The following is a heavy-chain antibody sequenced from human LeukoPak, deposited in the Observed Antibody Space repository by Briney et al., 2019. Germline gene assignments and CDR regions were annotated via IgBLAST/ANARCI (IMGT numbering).Heavy chain of an antibody. CDR1: GGSFSGYY. D-gene: IGHD3-10*01. J-gene: IGHJ4*02. Sequence: SETLSLTCAVYGGSFSGYYRSWIRQPPGKGLEWIGEINHSGSTNYNPSLKSRVTISVDTSKNQFSLKLSSVTAADTAVYYCARSPLYGLIVSAFDYWGQGTLVTVSS. V-gene: IGHV4-34*01. CDR2: INHSGST. CDR3: ARSPLYGLIVSAFDY.